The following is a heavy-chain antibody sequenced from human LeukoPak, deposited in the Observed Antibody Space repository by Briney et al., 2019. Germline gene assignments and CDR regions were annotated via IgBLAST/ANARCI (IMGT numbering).Heavy chain of an antibody. D-gene: IGHD6-13*01. CDR3: ARVAAGKVIDY. CDR2: ICSGGKT. V-gene: IGHV3-53*01. CDR1: DFTVSTNY. Sequence: TGGSLRLSCAGYDFTVSTNYMSWVRQAPGKGLKWVSVICSGGKTYYADSVKGRFTISRDNSKNTVYLQMNSLRAEDTAVYYCARVAAGKVIDYWGQGTLVIVSS. J-gene: IGHJ4*02.